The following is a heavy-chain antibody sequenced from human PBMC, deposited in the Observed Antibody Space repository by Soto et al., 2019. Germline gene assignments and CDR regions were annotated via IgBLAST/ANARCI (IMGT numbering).Heavy chain of an antibody. J-gene: IGHJ4*02. CDR2: INPSGGST. CDR1: GYTFTSYY. Sequence: ASVKVSCKASGYTFTSYYMHWVRQAPGQGLEWMGIINPSGGSTSYAQKFQGRVTMTRDTSTSTVYMELSSLRSEDTAVYYCARELYYDYVWGSYRPNSPFDYWGQGTLVTVS. D-gene: IGHD3-16*02. CDR3: ARELYYDYVWGSYRPNSPFDY. V-gene: IGHV1-46*01.